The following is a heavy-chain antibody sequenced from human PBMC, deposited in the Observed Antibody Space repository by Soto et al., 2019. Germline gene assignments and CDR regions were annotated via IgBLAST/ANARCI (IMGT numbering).Heavy chain of an antibody. J-gene: IGHJ5*02. V-gene: IGHV4-59*01. CDR2: IYYSGST. CDR3: ARGEGFGEFFRPPYNWFDP. CDR1: GGSISSYY. D-gene: IGHD3-10*01. Sequence: QVQLQESGPGLVKPSETLSLTCTVSGGSISSYYWSWIRQPPGKGLEWIGYIYYSGSTNYNPSLKRRVTISVDTSKNQFSLKLSSVTAADTAVYYCARGEGFGEFFRPPYNWFDPWGQGTLVTVSS.